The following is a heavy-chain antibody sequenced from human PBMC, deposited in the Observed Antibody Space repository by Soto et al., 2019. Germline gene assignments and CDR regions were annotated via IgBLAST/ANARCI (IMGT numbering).Heavy chain of an antibody. CDR2: ISYDGTNK. CDR3: AKAVPPFVVVTPSDY. J-gene: IGHJ4*02. Sequence: QVQLVESGGGVVQPGRSLRLSCAASGFTFRNFGMHWVRQAPGKGLEWVAVISYDGTNKYYADSVKGRFTISRDNSKNTLYLQINSLRAEDTAVYYCAKAVPPFVVVTPSDYWGQGTLVTVSS. D-gene: IGHD2-21*02. CDR1: GFTFRNFG. V-gene: IGHV3-30*18.